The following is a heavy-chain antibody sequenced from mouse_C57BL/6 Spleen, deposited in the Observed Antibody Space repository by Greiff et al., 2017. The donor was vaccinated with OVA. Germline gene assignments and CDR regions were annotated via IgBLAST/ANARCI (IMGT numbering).Heavy chain of an antibody. CDR3: AREGIYFDY. CDR2: IYPGSGST. V-gene: IGHV1-55*01. D-gene: IGHD3-3*01. Sequence: QVQLKQSGAELVKPGASVKMSCKASGYTFTSYWITWVKQRPGQGLEWIGDIYPGSGSTNYNEKFKSKATLTVDKSSSTAYMQLSSLTSEDSAVYYCAREGIYFDYWGQGTTLTVSS. J-gene: IGHJ2*01. CDR1: GYTFTSYW.